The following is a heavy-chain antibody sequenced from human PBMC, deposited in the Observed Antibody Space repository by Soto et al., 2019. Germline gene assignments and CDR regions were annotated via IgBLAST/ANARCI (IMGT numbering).Heavy chain of an antibody. D-gene: IGHD4-17*01. CDR1: GGSISSSSYY. V-gene: IGHV4-39*01. Sequence: QLQLQESGPGLVKPSETLSLTCTVSGGSISSSSYYWGWIRQPPGKGLEWIGSIYYSGSTYYNPSLKSRVTISVDTSKNQFSLKLSSVTAADTAVYYCARLRFTVTTTPLDYWGQGTLVTVSS. CDR3: ARLRFTVTTTPLDY. J-gene: IGHJ4*02. CDR2: IYYSGST.